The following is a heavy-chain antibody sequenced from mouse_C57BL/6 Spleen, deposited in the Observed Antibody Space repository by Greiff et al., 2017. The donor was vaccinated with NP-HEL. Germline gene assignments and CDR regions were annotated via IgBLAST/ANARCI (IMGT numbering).Heavy chain of an antibody. J-gene: IGHJ4*01. CDR1: GYTFTSYW. D-gene: IGHD2-5*01. Sequence: QVQLQQPGAELVRPGTSVKLSCKASGYTFTSYWMHWVKQRPGQGLEWIGVIDPSDSYTNYNQKFKGKATLTVDTSSSTAYMQLSSLTSEDSAVYYCARGGSNYVYAMDYWGQGTSVTVSS. CDR2: IDPSDSYT. V-gene: IGHV1-59*01. CDR3: ARGGSNYVYAMDY.